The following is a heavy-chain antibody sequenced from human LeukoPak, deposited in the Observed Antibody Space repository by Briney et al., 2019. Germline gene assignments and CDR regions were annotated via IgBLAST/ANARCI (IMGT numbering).Heavy chain of an antibody. CDR3: ARRENYYGSGSYNWFDP. J-gene: IGHJ5*02. Sequence: PSETLSLTCTVSGYSISTSYYWGWIRQPPGKGLEWIGSIYHSGNTYYNPSLKSRVTISVDTSKNQFSLKLSSVTAADTAVYYCARRENYYGSGSYNWFDPWGQGTLVTVSS. V-gene: IGHV4-38-2*02. CDR1: GYSISTSYY. D-gene: IGHD3-10*01. CDR2: IYHSGNT.